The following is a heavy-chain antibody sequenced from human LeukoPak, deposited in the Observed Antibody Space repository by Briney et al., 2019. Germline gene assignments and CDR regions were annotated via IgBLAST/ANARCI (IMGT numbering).Heavy chain of an antibody. J-gene: IGHJ5*02. V-gene: IGHV4-34*01. Sequence: SETLSLTCGVYGGSFSGYYWSWFRQPPGKGLEGIGEINHSGSTNYNPSLKSRVTISVDASKNQFYLKLSSVTAADTAVYYCAREDYDYVWGSYRYPNWFDPWGQGTLVTVSS. CDR3: AREDYDYVWGSYRYPNWFDP. CDR1: GGSFSGYY. CDR2: INHSGST. D-gene: IGHD3-16*02.